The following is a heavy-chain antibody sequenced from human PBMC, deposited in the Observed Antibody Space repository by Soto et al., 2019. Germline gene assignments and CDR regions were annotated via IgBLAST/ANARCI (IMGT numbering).Heavy chain of an antibody. J-gene: IGHJ5*02. Sequence: QVQLVQSGAEVKKPGASVKVSCKASGYTFTSYGISWVRQAPGQGLEWMGWISAYNGNTNYTQKLQGRVTMTTDTSTSTAYMELRSLRSDDTAVYYSASLRVESGYWGLFDPWGQGTLVTVSS. V-gene: IGHV1-18*01. CDR3: ASLRVESGYWGLFDP. CDR2: ISAYNGNT. CDR1: GYTFTSYG. D-gene: IGHD3-3*01.